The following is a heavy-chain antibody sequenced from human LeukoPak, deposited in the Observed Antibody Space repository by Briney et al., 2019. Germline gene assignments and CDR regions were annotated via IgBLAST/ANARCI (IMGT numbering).Heavy chain of an antibody. D-gene: IGHD1-7*01. CDR2: IIPIFGTA. Sequence: GTSVKVSCKASGGTFSNYAISWVRQAPGQGLEWMGGIIPIFGTANYAQKFRGRVTITADKSTRTAYMELSSLRSEDTAVYYCARDLGPILELRGYAFDIWGQGTMVTVSS. J-gene: IGHJ3*02. V-gene: IGHV1-69*06. CDR3: ARDLGPILELRGYAFDI. CDR1: GGTFSNYA.